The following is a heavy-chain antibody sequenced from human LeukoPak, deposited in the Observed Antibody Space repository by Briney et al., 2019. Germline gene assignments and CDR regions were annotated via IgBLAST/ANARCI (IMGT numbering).Heavy chain of an antibody. CDR1: GFTFSSYA. CDR3: AKRSQTGASSGYLYYFDY. D-gene: IGHD6-19*01. J-gene: IGHJ4*02. Sequence: EGSLRLSCAASGFTFSSYAMSWVRQAPGKGLEWVSAISGSGGSTYYADSVKGRFTISRDDSKNTLYLQMNSLRAEDTAVYYCAKRSQTGASSGYLYYFDYWGQGTLVTVSS. CDR2: ISGSGGST. V-gene: IGHV3-23*01.